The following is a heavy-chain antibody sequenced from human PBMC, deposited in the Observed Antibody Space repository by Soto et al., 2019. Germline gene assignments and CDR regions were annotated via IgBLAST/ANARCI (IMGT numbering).Heavy chain of an antibody. J-gene: IGHJ5*02. CDR2: INPSGGST. CDR3: ARERRGSSLWFDT. CDR1: GYTFTSYY. V-gene: IGHV1-46*01. Sequence: XSGKVCCKASGYTFTSYYMHLVRQAPGQGLECMGIINPSGGSTSYAQKFQGRVTMTRDTSTSTVYMELSSLRSEDTAVYYCARERRGSSLWFDTWGQGTLVTVSS. D-gene: IGHD1-26*01.